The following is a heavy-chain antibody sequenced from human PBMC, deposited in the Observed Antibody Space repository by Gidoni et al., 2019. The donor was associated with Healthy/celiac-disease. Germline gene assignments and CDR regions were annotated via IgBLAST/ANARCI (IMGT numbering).Heavy chain of an antibody. D-gene: IGHD3-22*01. CDR1: GFTFSTYA. V-gene: IGHV3-30*04. CDR2: IAQDGSTK. J-gene: IGHJ4*02. Sequence: QVQLVESGGGVVQPGRSLRLSCAASGFTFSTYAMHWVRQAPGKGREWVAVIAQDGSTKYYADSVKGRFTISRDNSKNTLFLQMDSLRAEDTAVYYCAGLTMIEYYFDYWGQGTLVTVSS. CDR3: AGLTMIEYYFDY.